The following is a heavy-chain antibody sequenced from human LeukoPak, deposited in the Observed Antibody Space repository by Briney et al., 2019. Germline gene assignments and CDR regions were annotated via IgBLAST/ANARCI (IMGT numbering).Heavy chain of an antibody. J-gene: IGHJ4*02. D-gene: IGHD6-19*01. CDR1: GGSISSGSYY. V-gene: IGHV4-61*02. CDR2: IHTSGST. CDR3: ARDSAGTSENFDY. Sequence: SQTLSLTCTVSGGSISSGSYYWSWIRQPAGKGLEWIGRIHTSGSTNYNPSLKSRVTISVDTSKNQFSLKLSSVTAADTAVYYCARDSAGTSENFDYWGQGTLVTVSS.